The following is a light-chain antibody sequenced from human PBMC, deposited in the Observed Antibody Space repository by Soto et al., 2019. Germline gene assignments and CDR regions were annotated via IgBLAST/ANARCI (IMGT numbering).Light chain of an antibody. CDR1: QSVRNN. J-gene: IGKJ1*01. V-gene: IGKV3-15*01. Sequence: EIVMTQSPGTLSVSPGESVTLSCRASQSVRNNLAWYQQKPCQGPMLLIYDASTRATGIPARFSGSGSGTEFTLTISSLQSEDFAVYYCQQCNDWPWTFGQGTKVDIK. CDR3: QQCNDWPWT. CDR2: DAS.